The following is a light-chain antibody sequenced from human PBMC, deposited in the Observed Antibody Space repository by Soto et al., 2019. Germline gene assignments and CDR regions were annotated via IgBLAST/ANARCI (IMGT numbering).Light chain of an antibody. CDR3: QQLNSYPLT. CDR1: QGISSY. J-gene: IGKJ4*01. V-gene: IGKV1-9*01. CDR2: AAS. Sequence: DIQLTQSPSFLSASVGDRVTITCRASQGISSYLAWYQQKPGQAPKFLIYAASTLESGVPSSFSGSGSGTEFTLTIASLQPEDFATYYCQQLNSYPLTFGGGTKVEIK.